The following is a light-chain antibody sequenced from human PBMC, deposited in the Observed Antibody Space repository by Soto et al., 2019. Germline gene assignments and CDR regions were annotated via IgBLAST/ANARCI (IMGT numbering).Light chain of an antibody. CDR1: QSVSSN. CDR3: QQYNNWPPIT. J-gene: IGKJ5*01. CDR2: GAS. Sequence: EILMTQSPATLSVSPGERATLSCRASQSVSSNLAWYQQKPGQTPRLLLYGASTRAPGIPARFSGSGSGTEFTLTISSLQSEDFSVYYWQQYNNWPPITFGQGTRLEIK. V-gene: IGKV3-15*01.